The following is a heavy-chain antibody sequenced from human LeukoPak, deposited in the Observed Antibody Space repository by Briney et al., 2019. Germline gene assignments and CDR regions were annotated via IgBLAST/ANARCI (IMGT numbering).Heavy chain of an antibody. Sequence: SETLSLTCAVYGGSFSGYYWSWIRQHPGKGLEWIGYIYYSGSTYYNPSLKSRVTISVDTSKNQFSLKLSSVTAADTAVYYCAVTAIQNLGGYYFDYWGQGTLVTVSS. J-gene: IGHJ4*02. CDR2: IYYSGST. CDR1: GGSFSGYY. V-gene: IGHV4-31*11. CDR3: AVTAIQNLGGYYFDY. D-gene: IGHD2-21*02.